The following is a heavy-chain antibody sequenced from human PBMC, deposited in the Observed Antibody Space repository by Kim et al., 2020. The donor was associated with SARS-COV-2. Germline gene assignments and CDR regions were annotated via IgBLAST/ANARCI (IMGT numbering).Heavy chain of an antibody. CDR3: ARNIAVAGGWDP. Sequence: DYAVSVKSRIAINPDTTKNQFSRQMNAVTPEDTAVYYCARNIAVAGGWDPWGQGTLVTVSS. J-gene: IGHJ5*02. V-gene: IGHV6-1*01. D-gene: IGHD6-19*01.